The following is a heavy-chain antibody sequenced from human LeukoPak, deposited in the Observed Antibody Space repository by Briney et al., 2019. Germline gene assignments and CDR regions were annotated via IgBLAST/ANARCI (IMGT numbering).Heavy chain of an antibody. J-gene: IGHJ4*02. V-gene: IGHV3-21*01. CDR2: ISSSSSYI. Sequence: GGSLRLSCAASGFTFSSYSMNWVRQAPGKGLEWVSSISSSSSYIYYADSVKGRFTISRDNAKNSLYLQMNSLRAEDTAVYYCARKGITMVRGVSIIVAFFDYWGQGTLVTVSS. D-gene: IGHD3-10*01. CDR1: GFTFSSYS. CDR3: ARKGITMVRGVSIIVAFFDY.